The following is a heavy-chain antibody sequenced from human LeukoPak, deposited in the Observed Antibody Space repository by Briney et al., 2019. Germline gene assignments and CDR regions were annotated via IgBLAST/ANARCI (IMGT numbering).Heavy chain of an antibody. CDR3: ARGRAFGSVFDY. CDR2: INHSGST. J-gene: IGHJ4*02. D-gene: IGHD3-16*01. CDR1: GGSFSGYY. Sequence: SETLSLTCAVYGGSFSGYYWSWIRQPPGKGLEWIGEINHSGSTNYNPSLKSRVTISVDTSKNQFSLKLSSVTAADTAVYYCARGRAFGSVFDYWGQGTLVTVSS. V-gene: IGHV4-34*01.